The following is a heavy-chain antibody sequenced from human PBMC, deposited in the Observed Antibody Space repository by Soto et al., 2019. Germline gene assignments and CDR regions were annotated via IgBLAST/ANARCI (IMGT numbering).Heavy chain of an antibody. Sequence: PSETLSLTCAVSCGSISSGYYYWSLIRQPPGKGLEWIGNSYYSGNTYYNPSPKSRLIISIDTSKNQFSLKWTSLTAADTAVYYCAGPTDDWVPPRGQGKLVTNSS. CDR1: CGSISSGYYY. CDR3: AGPTDDWVPP. D-gene: IGHD1-26*01. V-gene: IGHV4-30-4*01. CDR2: SYYSGNT. J-gene: IGHJ1*01.